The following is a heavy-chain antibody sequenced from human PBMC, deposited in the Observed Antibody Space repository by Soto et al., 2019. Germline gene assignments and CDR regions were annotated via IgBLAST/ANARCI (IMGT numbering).Heavy chain of an antibody. V-gene: IGHV3-21*01. D-gene: IGHD2-15*01. CDR1: GFTFSSYS. Sequence: EVQLVESGGGLVKPGGSLRLSCAASGFTFSSYSMNWVRQAPGKGLEWVSSISSSSSYIYYEDSVKGRFTLSRDNANNSLYLQMNSLRAEDTAVYYCASLVVVAANDWFDPWGQGTLVTVSS. CDR2: ISSSSSYI. CDR3: ASLVVVAANDWFDP. J-gene: IGHJ5*02.